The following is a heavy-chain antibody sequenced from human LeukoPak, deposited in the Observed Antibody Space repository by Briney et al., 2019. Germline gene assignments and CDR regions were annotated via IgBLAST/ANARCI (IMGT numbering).Heavy chain of an antibody. CDR2: ISGSSGHT. CDR3: ARNWGSLDF. J-gene: IGHJ4*02. Sequence: GGSLRLSCAASGLTFSSYAMSWVRQAPGKGLEWVSAISGSSGHTYYADSVKGRFTISRDNAKNSLYLQMNSLRVEDTAVYFCARNWGSLDFWGQGTLVTVSS. CDR1: GLTFSSYA. D-gene: IGHD7-27*01. V-gene: IGHV3-23*01.